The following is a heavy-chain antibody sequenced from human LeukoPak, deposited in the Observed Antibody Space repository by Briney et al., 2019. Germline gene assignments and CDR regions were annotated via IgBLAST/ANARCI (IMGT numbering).Heavy chain of an antibody. CDR2: ITSVGDYI. CDR1: GFTFNTFN. CDR3: ARGHYDVLAPSYQWTPDY. D-gene: IGHD3-9*01. Sequence: PGGSLRLSCAASGFTFNTFNMNWVRQAPGKGLEWVSAITSVGDYIYYADSVKGRFTTSRDNAKNSLSLQLTSLRVEDTAVSYCARGHYDVLAPSYQWTPDYWGQGTLVTVSS. J-gene: IGHJ4*02. V-gene: IGHV3-21*01.